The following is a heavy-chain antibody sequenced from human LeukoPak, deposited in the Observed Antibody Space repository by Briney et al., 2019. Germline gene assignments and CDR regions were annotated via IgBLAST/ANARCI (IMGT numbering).Heavy chain of an antibody. CDR2: IYYSGST. V-gene: IGHV4-39*07. J-gene: IGHJ4*02. Sequence: SETLSLTCTVSGGSISSSSYYWGWIRQPPGQGLEWIGSIYYSGSTYYNPSLKSRVTISVDTSKNQFSLKVRSVTAADTAVYYCARGINGATDNWSQGTLVTVSS. D-gene: IGHD1-26*01. CDR1: GGSISSSSYY. CDR3: ARGINGATDN.